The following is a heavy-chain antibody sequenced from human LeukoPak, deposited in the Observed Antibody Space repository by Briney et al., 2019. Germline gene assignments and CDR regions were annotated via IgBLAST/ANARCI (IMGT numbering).Heavy chain of an antibody. CDR2: ISYDGSNK. J-gene: IGHJ4*02. CDR3: AKDRNDTQKGLFYFDY. Sequence: PGGSLRLSCAASGFTFSNYWMSWVRQAPGKGLEWVAVISYDGSNKYYADSVKGRFTISRDNSKNTLHLQMNSLRAEDTAVYYCAKDRNDTQKGLFYFDYWGQGTLVTVSS. D-gene: IGHD3-22*01. CDR1: GFTFSNYW. V-gene: IGHV3-30*18.